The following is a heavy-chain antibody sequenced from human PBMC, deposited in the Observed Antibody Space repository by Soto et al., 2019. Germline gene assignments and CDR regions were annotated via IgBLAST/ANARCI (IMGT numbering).Heavy chain of an antibody. CDR1: GFSCPSFA. CDR3: AAPRVWVARTRYFDP. Sequence: GGSLRLSCAASGFSCPSFAMSWVRQAPGKGLEWVSAIGAGSAGTHYADSVKGRFTISRDDSKNTLYLEMNRLRADDTAVYYCAAPRVWVARTRYFDPWGQGTPVTVSS. J-gene: IGHJ5*02. CDR2: IGAGSAGT. V-gene: IGHV3-23*01. D-gene: IGHD3-16*01.